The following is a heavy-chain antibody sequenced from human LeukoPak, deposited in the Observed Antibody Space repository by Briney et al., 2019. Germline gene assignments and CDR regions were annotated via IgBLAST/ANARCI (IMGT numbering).Heavy chain of an antibody. D-gene: IGHD3-10*02. CDR1: GFTFSSYW. CDR2: IKQDGSEK. Sequence: GGSLRLSCAASGFTFSSYWMSWVRQAPGKGLEWVANIKQDGSEKYYVDSVKDRFTISRDNAKNSLYLQMNSLRAEDTAVYYCAELGITMIGDVWGKGTTVTISS. V-gene: IGHV3-7*01. CDR3: AELGITMIGDV. J-gene: IGHJ6*04.